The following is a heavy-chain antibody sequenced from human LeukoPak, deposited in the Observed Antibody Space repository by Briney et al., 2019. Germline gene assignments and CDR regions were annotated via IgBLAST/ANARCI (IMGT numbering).Heavy chain of an antibody. V-gene: IGHV4-34*01. CDR2: INHSGST. D-gene: IGHD3-22*01. CDR1: GGSFSGYY. Sequence: SETLSLTCAVYGGSFSGYYWSWIRQPPGKGLEWIGEINHSGSTNYNPSLKSRVTISVDTSKNQFSLKLSSVTAADTAVYYCASTNYYDSSGDLSRDAFDIWGQGTMVTVSS. CDR3: ASTNYYDSSGDLSRDAFDI. J-gene: IGHJ3*02.